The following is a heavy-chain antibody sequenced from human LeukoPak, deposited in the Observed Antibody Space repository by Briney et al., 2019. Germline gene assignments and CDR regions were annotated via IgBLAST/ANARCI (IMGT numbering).Heavy chain of an antibody. J-gene: IGHJ4*02. D-gene: IGHD2-21*02. Sequence: ASVKVSCKASGYTFTSYDINWVRQATGQGLEWMGWMNPNSGNTGYAQKFQGRVTMTRNTSISTAYMELSSLRSEDTAVYYCARDSPAYCGGDCYNIPFYWGQGTLVTVSS. CDR1: GYTFTSYD. V-gene: IGHV1-8*01. CDR3: ARDSPAYCGGDCYNIPFY. CDR2: MNPNSGNT.